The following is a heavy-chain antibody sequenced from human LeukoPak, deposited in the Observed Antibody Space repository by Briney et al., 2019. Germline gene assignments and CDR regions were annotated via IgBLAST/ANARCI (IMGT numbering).Heavy chain of an antibody. V-gene: IGHV3-23*01. CDR2: ISGSGSISGSGGNT. J-gene: IGHJ4*02. Sequence: GGSLRLSCAASGFTFSSYSMNWVRQAPGKGLEWVSGISGSGSISGSGGNTYYADSVKGRFTIFRDNSKDTLYLQMNSLRAEDTAVYYCARDPSLQPYYFDYWGQGTLVTVSS. CDR1: GFTFSSYS. CDR3: ARDPSLQPYYFDY.